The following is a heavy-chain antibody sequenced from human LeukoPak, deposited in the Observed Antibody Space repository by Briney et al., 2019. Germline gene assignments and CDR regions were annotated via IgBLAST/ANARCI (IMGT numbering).Heavy chain of an antibody. D-gene: IGHD1-1*01. CDR2: INPSGGST. J-gene: IGHJ4*02. Sequence: GGSLRLSCAASGFTFSTYWMSWVRQAPGKGLEWVSSINPSGGSTYYAVSVKGRFTISRDNSKNTLYLQMNSLRAEDTAVYYCAKGHDPFDYWGQGTLVTVSS. CDR3: AKGHDPFDY. V-gene: IGHV3-23*01. CDR1: GFTFSTYW.